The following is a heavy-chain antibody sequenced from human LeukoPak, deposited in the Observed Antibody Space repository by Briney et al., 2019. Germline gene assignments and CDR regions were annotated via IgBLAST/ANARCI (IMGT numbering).Heavy chain of an antibody. CDR1: GYTFTGYY. J-gene: IGHJ5*02. D-gene: IGHD3-16*01. V-gene: IGHV1-2*02. CDR3: ARVKGKSLGNWFDP. Sequence: ASVKVSCKASGYTFTGYYMHWVRQAPGQGLEWMGWINPNSGGTNYAQKFQGRVTMTRDTSISTAYMELSRLRSDDTAVYYCARVKGKSLGNWFDPWGQGTLVTVSS. CDR2: INPNSGGT.